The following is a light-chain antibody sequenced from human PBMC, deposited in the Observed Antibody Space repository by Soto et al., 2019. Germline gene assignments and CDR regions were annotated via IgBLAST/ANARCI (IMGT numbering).Light chain of an antibody. Sequence: QSALTQPPSASGSPXXSXXXXXXXXXXXXCGYNYDSWYQQHPGKAPKLMIYEVSKRPSGVPDRFSGSKSGNTASLTVSGLQAEDEADYYCSSYAGSNTLYVFGTGTKLTVL. J-gene: IGLJ1*01. V-gene: IGLV2-8*01. CDR1: XXXXCGYNY. CDR3: SSYAGSNTLYV. CDR2: EVS.